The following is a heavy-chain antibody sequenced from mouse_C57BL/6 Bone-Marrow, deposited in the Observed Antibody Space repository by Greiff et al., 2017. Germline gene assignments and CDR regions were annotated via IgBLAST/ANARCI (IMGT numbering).Heavy chain of an antibody. Sequence: EVHLVESGGGLVQPGGSMKLSCAASGFTFSDAWMDWVRQSPEKGLEWVAEIRNKANNHATYYAESVKGRFTISRDDSKSSVYLQMNSLRAEDTGIYYCTRSTMVAYWYFDVWGTGTTVTVSS. CDR2: IRNKANNHAT. CDR3: TRSTMVAYWYFDV. CDR1: GFTFSDAW. V-gene: IGHV6-6*01. D-gene: IGHD2-2*01. J-gene: IGHJ1*03.